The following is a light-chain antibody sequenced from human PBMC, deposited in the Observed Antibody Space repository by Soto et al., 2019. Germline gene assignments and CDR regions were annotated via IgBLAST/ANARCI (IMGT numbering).Light chain of an antibody. CDR3: QKCKVAPFT. CDR1: QDIGNF. CDR2: AAS. V-gene: IGKV1-27*01. J-gene: IGKJ4*01. Sequence: ILMTQSPSSLSAFVGDRVTITCRASQDIGNFLAWYQQKPGKVPKLLIYAASTLQSGVPSRFSGSGSGTDFTPTISSLQPEDVATYYCQKCKVAPFTFGGGTKVDIK.